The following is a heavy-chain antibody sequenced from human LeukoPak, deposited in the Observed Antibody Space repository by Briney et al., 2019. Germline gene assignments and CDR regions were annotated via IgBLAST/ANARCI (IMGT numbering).Heavy chain of an antibody. J-gene: IGHJ3*02. V-gene: IGHV3-30*18. Sequence: GESLSLYEARFGFALRSYGFQWLRQAPGKGVVGVADISYDGSNKYYADSVKGRFTISRDNSKNPLYLQMNSLRAEDTAVYYCAKARSDAFDIWGQGTMVTVSS. CDR2: ISYDGSNK. CDR3: AKARSDAFDI. CDR1: GFALRSYG.